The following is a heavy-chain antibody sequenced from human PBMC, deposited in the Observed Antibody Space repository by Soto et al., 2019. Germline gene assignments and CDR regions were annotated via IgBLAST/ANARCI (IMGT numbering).Heavy chain of an antibody. CDR3: ARDGANYDSSGYYRF. Sequence: QVQLVQSGAEVKKPGASVKVSCKASGYTFTSYAMHWVRQAPGQRLEWMGWINAGNGNTKYSQKFQGRVTITRDTSASTAYMELSSLRSEDTAVYYCARDGANYDSSGYYRFWGQGPLVTVSS. V-gene: IGHV1-3*01. J-gene: IGHJ4*02. CDR2: INAGNGNT. D-gene: IGHD3-22*01. CDR1: GYTFTSYA.